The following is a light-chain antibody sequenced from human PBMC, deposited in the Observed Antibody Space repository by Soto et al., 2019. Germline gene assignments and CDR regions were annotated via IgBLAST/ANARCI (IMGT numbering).Light chain of an antibody. CDR2: EVS. Sequence: QSALSQPASVSGSPGQSITISCTGTSSDVGGYRYVSWDQQHPGKAPKRIIYEVSNRPSGASNRFSGSKSGNTASLTISGLQSVDEADYYCSSYTCSSPCILGTGTKVTVL. V-gene: IGLV2-14*01. CDR3: SSYTCSSPCI. J-gene: IGLJ1*01. CDR1: SSDVGGYRY.